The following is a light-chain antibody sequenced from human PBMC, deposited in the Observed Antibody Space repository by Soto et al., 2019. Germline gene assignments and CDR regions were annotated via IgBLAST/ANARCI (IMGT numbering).Light chain of an antibody. Sequence: DIQMTQSPSTLSASVGDRVAITCLASQSISDWLTWYQQKPGKAPELLIFAASSLKSGVPSRFSGSGSGTEFTLTISRLHPDDVATYYCLQCDSHPWTFGQGTKVDIK. CDR2: AAS. CDR3: LQCDSHPWT. CDR1: QSISDW. V-gene: IGKV1-5*01. J-gene: IGKJ1*01.